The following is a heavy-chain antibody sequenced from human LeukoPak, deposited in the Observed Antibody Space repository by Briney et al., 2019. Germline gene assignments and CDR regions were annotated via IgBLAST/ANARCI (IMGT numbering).Heavy chain of an antibody. D-gene: IGHD6-13*01. CDR3: AREPVAGTSPYYYGMDV. CDR2: IYPGDSDT. J-gene: IGHJ6*02. CDR1: GYRFTSYW. V-gene: IGHV5-51*01. Sequence: GESLKISCKGSGYRFTSYWIGWVRPMPGKGLEWMGIIYPGDSDTRYSPSFQGQVTISADKSISTAYLQWSSLKASDTAMYYCAREPVAGTSPYYYGMDVWGQGTTVTVSS.